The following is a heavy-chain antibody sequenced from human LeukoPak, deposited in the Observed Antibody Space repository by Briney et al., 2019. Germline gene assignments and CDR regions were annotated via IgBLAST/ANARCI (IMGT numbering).Heavy chain of an antibody. Sequence: PGGSLRLSCAASGFTFSSYAMHWVRQAPGKGLEWVAVISYDGSNKYYADSVKGRFTMSRDNSKNTLYLQMNSLRAEDTAVYYCARGGTETYYDILTFDYWGQGTLVTVSS. CDR3: ARGGTETYYDILTFDY. CDR1: GFTFSSYA. J-gene: IGHJ4*02. CDR2: ISYDGSNK. V-gene: IGHV3-30*04. D-gene: IGHD3-9*01.